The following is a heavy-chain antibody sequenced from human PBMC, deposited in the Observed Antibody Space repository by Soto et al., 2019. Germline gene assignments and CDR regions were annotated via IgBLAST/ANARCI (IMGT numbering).Heavy chain of an antibody. CDR1: GFTFSSYA. J-gene: IGHJ4*02. V-gene: IGHV3-23*01. D-gene: IGHD3-10*01. Sequence: EVQLLESGGGLVQPGGSLRLSCAASGFTFSSYAMSWVRQAPGKGLEWVSAISGSGGSTYYADSVKGRFTISRDNSKNTLYLQMNSLRAEDTAVYYCAKDGLTMVRGVTYFDYWGQGTLVTVSS. CDR2: ISGSGGST. CDR3: AKDGLTMVRGVTYFDY.